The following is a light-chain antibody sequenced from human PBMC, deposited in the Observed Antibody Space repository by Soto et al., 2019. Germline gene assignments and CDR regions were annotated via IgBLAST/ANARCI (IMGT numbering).Light chain of an antibody. CDR1: QSVSSNY. CDR3: QQYGSPPCT. CDR2: GAS. V-gene: IGKV3-20*01. J-gene: IGKJ1*01. Sequence: EIVLTQSPGTLSLSPGERATLSCRASQSVSSNYLAWYQQKPGQAPRLLIYGASTRAAGVPDRFSGSGAGSDFTLTIIRLEPEDFAFYYCQQYGSPPCTFGQGTKVEIK.